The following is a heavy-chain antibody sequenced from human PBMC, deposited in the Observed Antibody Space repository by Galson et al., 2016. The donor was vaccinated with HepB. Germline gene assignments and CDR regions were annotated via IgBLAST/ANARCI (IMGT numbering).Heavy chain of an antibody. CDR1: GYIFANYW. D-gene: IGHD2-15*01. CDR3: ARSVAPKTFYYYYGMDF. V-gene: IGHV5-51*01. J-gene: IGHJ6*02. Sequence: QSGAEVKKPGESLKISCRVSGYIFANYWIHWVRQMPGKGLEWMGIIFPGDSDTRYSPSFQGQVTISADKSINTAYLQWSSLRASDTGISYGARSVAPKTFYYYYGMDFWGQGTTVAVSS. CDR2: IFPGDSDT.